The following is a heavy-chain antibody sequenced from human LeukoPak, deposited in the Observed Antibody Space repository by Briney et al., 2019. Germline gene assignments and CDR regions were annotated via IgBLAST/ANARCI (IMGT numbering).Heavy chain of an antibody. CDR2: ISGSGGGT. Sequence: GGSLRLSCAASGFTFTNYAMTWVRQAPGKGLEWVSGISGSGGGTYYTDSVKGRFTISRDNSKNTLYLQMNSLRAEDTAVYYCARDGNVDTAMVEYYYGMDVWGQGTTVTVSS. CDR1: GFTFTNYA. D-gene: IGHD5-18*01. V-gene: IGHV3-23*01. CDR3: ARDGNVDTAMVEYYYGMDV. J-gene: IGHJ6*02.